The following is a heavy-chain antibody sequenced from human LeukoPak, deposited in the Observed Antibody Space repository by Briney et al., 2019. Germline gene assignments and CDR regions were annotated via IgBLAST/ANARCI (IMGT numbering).Heavy chain of an antibody. CDR3: VREAKTTAGGFFDY. Sequence: PGGSLRLSCAASGFTFSSYWMHWVRQAPGKGLVWVSRINNDESHTTYADSVKGRFTISRDNAKNSLYLQMNSLTAADTAVYCCVREAKTTAGGFFDYWGQGTLVTVSS. D-gene: IGHD6-13*01. V-gene: IGHV3-74*01. CDR1: GFTFSSYW. J-gene: IGHJ4*02. CDR2: INNDESHT.